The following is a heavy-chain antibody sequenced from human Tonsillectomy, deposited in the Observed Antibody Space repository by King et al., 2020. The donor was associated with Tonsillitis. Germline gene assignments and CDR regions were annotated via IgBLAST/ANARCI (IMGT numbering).Heavy chain of an antibody. CDR2: IIPIFGTA. J-gene: IGHJ4*02. D-gene: IGHD3-22*01. CDR1: GGTFSSYG. Sequence: QLVQSGAEVKKPGSSVKVSCKASGGTFSSYGISWVRQAPGQGLEWMGGIIPIFGTAKYAQKFQGRVTITADESTSTAYMELSSLRSGDTAVYYCARDRFSYYDSSGYYGLGYWGQGTLVAVYS. CDR3: ARDRFSYYDSSGYYGLGY. V-gene: IGHV1-69*01.